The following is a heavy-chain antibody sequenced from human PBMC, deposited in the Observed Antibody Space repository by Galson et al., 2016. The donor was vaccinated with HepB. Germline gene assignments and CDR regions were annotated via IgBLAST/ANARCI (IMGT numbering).Heavy chain of an antibody. J-gene: IGHJ3*02. V-gene: IGHV1-69*13. Sequence: QSGAEVKKPGASVKVSCKASGGTFRDYAISWVRQAPGQGLEWMGGIIPIIGTKKYAQKFQGRVTITADESTSTAYMEQSSLRSEDTAVYYCVRGGKWELLQADAFDIWGQGTMVTVSS. CDR1: GGTFRDYA. CDR2: IIPIIGTK. D-gene: IGHD1-26*01. CDR3: VRGGKWELLQADAFDI.